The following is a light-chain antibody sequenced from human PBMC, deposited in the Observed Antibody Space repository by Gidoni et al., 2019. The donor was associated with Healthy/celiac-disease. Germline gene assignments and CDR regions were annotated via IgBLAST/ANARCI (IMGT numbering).Light chain of an antibody. CDR1: SSDVGGYNY. V-gene: IGLV2-8*01. CDR2: EVS. CDR3: SSYAGSRV. J-gene: IGLJ3*02. Sequence: SALTQPPSASASPGQSVTISCTGTSSDVGGYNYVSWYQQHPGKAPKLMIYEVSKRPSGVPDRFSGSKSGNTASLTVSGLQAEDEADYYCSSYAGSRVFGGGTKLTVL.